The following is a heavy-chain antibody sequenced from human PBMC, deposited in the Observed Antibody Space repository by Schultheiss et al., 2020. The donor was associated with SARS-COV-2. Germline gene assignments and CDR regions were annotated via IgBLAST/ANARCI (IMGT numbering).Heavy chain of an antibody. CDR1: GFTFSSYG. D-gene: IGHD3-10*01. Sequence: GESLKISCAASGFTFSSYGMHWVRQAPGKGLEWVAVISYDGSNKYYADSVKGRFTISRDNSKNTLYLQMNSLRAEDTAVYYCAKGGLLWFGEFDYWGQGTLVTVSS. CDR2: ISYDGSNK. V-gene: IGHV3-30*18. CDR3: AKGGLLWFGEFDY. J-gene: IGHJ4*02.